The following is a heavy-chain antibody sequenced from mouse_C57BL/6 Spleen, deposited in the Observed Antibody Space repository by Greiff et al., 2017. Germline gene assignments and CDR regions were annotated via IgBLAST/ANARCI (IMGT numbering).Heavy chain of an antibody. V-gene: IGHV5-4*01. D-gene: IGHD1-1*01. J-gene: IGHJ2*01. CDR2: ISDGGSYT. CDR3: ARFTTVVASYFDY. Sequence: EVQLVESGGGLVKPGGSLKLSCAASGFTFSSYAMSWVRQTPGKRLEWVATISDGGSYTYYTDNVKGRFTIYRDNAKNNMYLQMSNLKSEDTAMYYCARFTTVVASYFDYWGQGTTLTVSS. CDR1: GFTFSSYA.